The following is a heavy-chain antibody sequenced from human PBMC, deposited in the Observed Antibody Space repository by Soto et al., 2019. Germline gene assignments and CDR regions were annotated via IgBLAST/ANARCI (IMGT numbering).Heavy chain of an antibody. J-gene: IGHJ3*01. CDR1: GDSITSPKW. D-gene: IGHD6-19*01. V-gene: IGHV4-4*02. CDR3: AYSTGWYRHDV. Sequence: QVHLQESGPGLVKPSGTLSLTCAVSGDSITSPKWWTWLRQPPGKGLEWIGDLLHSGTTNYNPSLMSRVTLSVDKPQKQFSLKLTSVTAAATAIYYCAYSTGWYRHDVWGQGTSVTVSS. CDR2: LLHSGTT.